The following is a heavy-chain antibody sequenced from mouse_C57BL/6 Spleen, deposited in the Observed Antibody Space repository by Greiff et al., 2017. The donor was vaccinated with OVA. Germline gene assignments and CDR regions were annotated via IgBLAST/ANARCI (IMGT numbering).Heavy chain of an antibody. CDR1: GYTFTSSW. D-gene: IGHD2-5*01. Sequence: VQLQQPGTELVKPGASVKLSCKASGYTFTSSWMHWVKQRPGQGLEWIGNINPSNGGTNYNEKFKSKATLTVDKSSSTAYMQLSSLTSEDSAVYYCARSRATYYSNYDYAMDYWGQGTSVTVSS. CDR3: ARSRATYYSNYDYAMDY. J-gene: IGHJ4*01. V-gene: IGHV1-53*01. CDR2: INPSNGGT.